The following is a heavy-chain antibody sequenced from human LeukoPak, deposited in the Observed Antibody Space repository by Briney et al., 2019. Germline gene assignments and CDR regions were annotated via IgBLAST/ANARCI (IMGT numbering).Heavy chain of an antibody. J-gene: IGHJ3*02. V-gene: IGHV3-9*01. CDR3: AKGVRITMVRGAFDI. D-gene: IGHD3-10*01. Sequence: GGSLRLSCAASGFTFDDYAMHWVRQAPGKGLEWVSGISRNSGSIGYADSVKGRFTISRDNAKNSLYLQMNSLRAEDTALYYCAKGVRITMVRGAFDIWGQRTMVTVSS. CDR2: ISRNSGSI. CDR1: GFTFDDYA.